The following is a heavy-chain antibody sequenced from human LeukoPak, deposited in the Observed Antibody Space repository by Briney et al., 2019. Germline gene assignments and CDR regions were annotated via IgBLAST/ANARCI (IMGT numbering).Heavy chain of an antibody. V-gene: IGHV3-30*18. CDR1: GFSFSNFG. CDR2: ISYDGSNK. CDR3: AKEGYSSSRERLRGLFDY. Sequence: QSGGSLRLSCVPSGFSFSNFGMHWVRQAPGKGLEWVAVISYDGSNKYYADSVKGRFTISRDNSKNILYLQMNSLRDEDTAVFYCAKEGYSSSRERLRGLFDYWGRGTLVTVSS. J-gene: IGHJ4*02. D-gene: IGHD6-19*01.